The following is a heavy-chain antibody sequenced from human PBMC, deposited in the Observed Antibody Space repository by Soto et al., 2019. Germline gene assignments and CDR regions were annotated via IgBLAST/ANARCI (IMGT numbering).Heavy chain of an antibody. CDR2: ISLYSDGT. Sequence: VASVKVSCKTSGYTFSNYGITWVRQAPGQPLEWLGWISLYSDGTNYAQKFQGRISMTTDTSTTTAYMELRSLSSDDTAVYYCAKLTPADEAWFGPWGQGTLVTVSS. D-gene: IGHD2-2*01. J-gene: IGHJ5*02. CDR3: AKLTPADEAWFGP. CDR1: GYTFSNYG. V-gene: IGHV1-18*01.